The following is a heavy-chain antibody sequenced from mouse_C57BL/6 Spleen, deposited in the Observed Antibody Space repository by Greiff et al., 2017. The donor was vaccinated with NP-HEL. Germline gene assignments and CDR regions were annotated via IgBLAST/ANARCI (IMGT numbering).Heavy chain of an antibody. V-gene: IGHV2-2*01. CDR2: IWSGGST. Sequence: VKLMESGPGLVQPSQSLSITCTVSGFSLTSYGVHWVRQSPGKGLEWLGVIWSGGSTDYNAAFISRLSISKDNSKSQVFFKMNSLQADDTAIYYCARNGGDYRGYAMDYWGQGTSVTVSS. CDR1: GFSLTSYG. CDR3: ARNGGDYRGYAMDY. D-gene: IGHD2-13*01. J-gene: IGHJ4*01.